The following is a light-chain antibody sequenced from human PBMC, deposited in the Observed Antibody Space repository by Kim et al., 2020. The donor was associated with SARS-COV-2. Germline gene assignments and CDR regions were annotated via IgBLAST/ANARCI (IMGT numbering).Light chain of an antibody. Sequence: SYELTQPPSVSVSPGQTATITCSGDKLTDKYACWYQQKPGQSPMLVIYQDDKRPSGIPKRFSGSNSGGTATLTITGTLAIDEADYYCQAWDSNRVFGGGT. CDR2: QDD. CDR1: KLTDKY. V-gene: IGLV3-1*01. J-gene: IGLJ3*02. CDR3: QAWDSNRV.